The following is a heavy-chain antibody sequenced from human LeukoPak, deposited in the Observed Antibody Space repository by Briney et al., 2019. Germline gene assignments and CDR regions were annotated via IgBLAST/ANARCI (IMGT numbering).Heavy chain of an antibody. CDR1: GGSISSYY. Sequence: PSETLSLTCTVSGGSISSYYWSWIRQPPGKGLEWIGYIYYSGSTKYDPSLKSRVTMSVDTSKNQFSLKLSSVTAADTAVYYCARVGGSSPGAFDIWGQGTMVTVSS. CDR3: ARVGGSSPGAFDI. V-gene: IGHV4-59*12. J-gene: IGHJ3*02. CDR2: IYYSGST. D-gene: IGHD1-26*01.